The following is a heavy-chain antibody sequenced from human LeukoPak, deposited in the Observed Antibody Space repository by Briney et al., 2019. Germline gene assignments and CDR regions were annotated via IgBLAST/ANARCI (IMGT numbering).Heavy chain of an antibody. CDR2: ISGSGGST. Sequence: AGGSLRLSCAASGFTFSNYGMSWVRQAPGKGLEWISAISGSGGSTYYADSVKGRYTISRDNSKNTLYLQMNSLRAEDTAVYYCAKVHRLPEHFYFDYWGQGTLVTVSS. D-gene: IGHD1-14*01. V-gene: IGHV3-23*01. CDR3: AKVHRLPEHFYFDY. J-gene: IGHJ4*02. CDR1: GFTFSNYG.